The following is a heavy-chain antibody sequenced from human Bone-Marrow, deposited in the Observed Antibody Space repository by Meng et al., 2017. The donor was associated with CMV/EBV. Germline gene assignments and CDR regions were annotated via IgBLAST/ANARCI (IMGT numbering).Heavy chain of an antibody. CDR2: TYYRSKWYN. J-gene: IGHJ3*02. CDR3: GREGGDAFDI. V-gene: IGHV6-1*01. D-gene: IGHD3-16*01. CDR1: GYSVSSINTA. Sequence: ISGYSVSSINTAWNWVRQSPSRGLEWLGSTYYRSKWYNNYAVSVKSRITISPDTSTNQFSLHLNFVTPEDTAVYYCGREGGDAFDIWGQGTMVTVSS.